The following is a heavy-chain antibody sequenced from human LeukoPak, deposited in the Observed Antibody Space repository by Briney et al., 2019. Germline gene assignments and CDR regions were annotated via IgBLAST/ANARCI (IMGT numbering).Heavy chain of an antibody. CDR2: IKQDGSEK. D-gene: IGHD3-22*01. J-gene: IGHJ4*02. Sequence: PGGSLRLSCAASGFTFSSYWMSWVRQAPGKGLEWVANIKQDGSEKYYVDSVKGRFTISRDNAKNSLYLQMNSLRAEDTAVYYCARVYYDSSGYYLFCDYWGQGTLVTVSS. CDR1: GFTFSSYW. CDR3: ARVYYDSSGYYLFCDY. V-gene: IGHV3-7*01.